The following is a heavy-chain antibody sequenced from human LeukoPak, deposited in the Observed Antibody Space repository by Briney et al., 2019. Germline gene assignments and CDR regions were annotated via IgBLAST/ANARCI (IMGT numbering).Heavy chain of an antibody. Sequence: GGSLRLSCAASGFTFSNYAMSWVRQAPGKGLEWVSSISSSSYIYYADSVKGRFTISRDNAKNSLYLQMNSLRAEDTAVYYCARVGCSGGSCYFDYWGQGTLVTVSS. V-gene: IGHV3-21*01. CDR1: GFTFSNYA. J-gene: IGHJ4*02. CDR3: ARVGCSGGSCYFDY. CDR2: ISSSSYI. D-gene: IGHD2-15*01.